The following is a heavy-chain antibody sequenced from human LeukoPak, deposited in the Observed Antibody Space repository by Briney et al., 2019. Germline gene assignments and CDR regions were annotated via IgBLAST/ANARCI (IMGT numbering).Heavy chain of an antibody. CDR2: IYYSGST. CDR1: TGAISGYY. V-gene: IGHV4-59*08. CDR3: VRQRGRRVWFDP. D-gene: IGHD3-10*01. Sequence: SETLSLTCTVSTGAISGYYWSWIRQPPGKGLEWIGYIYYSGSTNYNPSLQSRVTISVDTSNNQFSLRLRSVTAADTPVYYCVRQRGRRVWFDPWGQGTLVTVSS. J-gene: IGHJ5*02.